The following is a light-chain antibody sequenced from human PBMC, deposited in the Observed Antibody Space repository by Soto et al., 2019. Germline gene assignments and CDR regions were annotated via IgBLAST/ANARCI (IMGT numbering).Light chain of an antibody. J-gene: IGLJ2*01. V-gene: IGLV2-14*01. CDR1: SSNVGGYNY. CDR3: SSYTSSSRV. Sequence: QSALTQPASVSGSPGQSITISCTGTSSNVGGYNYVSWYQQHPGKAPKLMIYEVSNRPSGVSNRFSGCKSGNTASLTISGLQAEDEADYYCSSYTSSSRVFGGGTQLAVL. CDR2: EVS.